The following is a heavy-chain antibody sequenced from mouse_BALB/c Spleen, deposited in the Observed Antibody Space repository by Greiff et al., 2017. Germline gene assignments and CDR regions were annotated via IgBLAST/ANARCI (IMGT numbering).Heavy chain of an antibody. CDR3: ARDGDYRHTFAY. J-gene: IGHJ3*01. Sequence: VKLMESGPGLVAPSQSLSITCTVSGFSLTSYGVHWVRQPPGKGLEWLGVIWAGGSTNYNSALMSRLSISKDNSKSQVFLKMNSLQTDDTAMYYCARDGDYRHTFAYWGQGTLVTVSA. D-gene: IGHD2-14*01. V-gene: IGHV2-9*02. CDR2: IWAGGST. CDR1: GFSLTSYG.